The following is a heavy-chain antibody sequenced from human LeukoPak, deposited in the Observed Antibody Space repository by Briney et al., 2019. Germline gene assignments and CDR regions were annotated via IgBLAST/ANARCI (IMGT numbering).Heavy chain of an antibody. D-gene: IGHD3-22*01. CDR1: GGTFSSYA. Sequence: ASVKVSCKASGGTFSSYAISWVRQALGQGLEWMGGIIPIFGTANYAQKFQGRVTITADESTSTAYMELSSLRSEDTAVYYCARDKGGYLLFTGAFDIWGQGTMVTVSS. CDR2: IIPIFGTA. V-gene: IGHV1-69*13. CDR3: ARDKGGYLLFTGAFDI. J-gene: IGHJ3*02.